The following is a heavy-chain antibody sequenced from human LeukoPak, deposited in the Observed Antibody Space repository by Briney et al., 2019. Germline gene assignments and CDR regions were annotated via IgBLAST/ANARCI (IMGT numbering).Heavy chain of an antibody. CDR3: AREPLRAESRWFDP. CDR1: GGSFSGYY. CDR2: INHNGST. V-gene: IGHV4-34*01. J-gene: IGHJ5*02. D-gene: IGHD1-26*01. Sequence: SETLSLTCAVYGGSFSGYYWSWIRQPPGKGLEWIGEINHNGSTNYNPSLKSRVTISVDTSKNQFSLKLSSVTAADTAVYYCAREPLRAESRWFDPWGQGILVTVSS.